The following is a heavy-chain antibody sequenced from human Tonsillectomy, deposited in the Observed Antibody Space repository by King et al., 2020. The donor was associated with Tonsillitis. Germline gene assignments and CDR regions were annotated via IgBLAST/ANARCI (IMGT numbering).Heavy chain of an antibody. CDR3: ASPTATKLIVVGRYGMDV. D-gene: IGHD5-12*01. CDR2: IIPIFGTA. Sequence: QLVQSGAEVKKPGSSVKVSCKASGGTFSSYGISWVRQAPGQGLEWMGGIIPIFGTANYAQRFQGRFTITSDASTSTAYMELSSLSSEDTAVYNGASPTATKLIVVGRYGMDVWGQGTTVTVSS. J-gene: IGHJ6*02. V-gene: IGHV1-69*01. CDR1: GGTFSSYG.